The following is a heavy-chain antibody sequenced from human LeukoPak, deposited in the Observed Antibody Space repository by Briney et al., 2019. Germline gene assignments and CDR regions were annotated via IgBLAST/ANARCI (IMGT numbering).Heavy chain of an antibody. CDR1: GFTFSSYA. Sequence: QSGGSLRLSCAASGFTFSSYAMSWVRQAPGKGLEGVSTISVSGGSTKNADSVRGRFTISRDNSKNTLYLQMNSLGAEDTAVYYCAKYLRYSYDYWGQGTLVTVSS. CDR2: ISVSGGST. D-gene: IGHD5-18*01. CDR3: AKYLRYSYDY. V-gene: IGHV3-23*01. J-gene: IGHJ4*02.